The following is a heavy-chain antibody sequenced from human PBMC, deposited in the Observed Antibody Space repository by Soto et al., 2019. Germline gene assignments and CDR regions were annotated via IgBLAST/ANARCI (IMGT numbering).Heavy chain of an antibody. V-gene: IGHV3-23*01. CDR2: ISDSGVTT. D-gene: IGHD3-9*01. J-gene: IGHJ6*02. Sequence: PGGSLRLSCAASGFTFSTYAMSWVRQAPGKGLEWLSTISDSGVTTNYADSVKGRCTISRDSSKSTLYLQMNGLRADDTAVYYCAKDTPTPPISLPRYEYYTLDVWGQGTTLTV. CDR1: GFTFSTYA. CDR3: AKDTPTPPISLPRYEYYTLDV.